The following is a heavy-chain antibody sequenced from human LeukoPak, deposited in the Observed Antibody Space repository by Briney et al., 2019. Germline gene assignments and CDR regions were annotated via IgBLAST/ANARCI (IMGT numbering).Heavy chain of an antibody. V-gene: IGHV3-7*01. CDR2: INEDGSDK. CDR3: ARDAGYGYDRFDY. J-gene: IGHJ4*02. D-gene: IGHD5-18*01. Sequence: GRSLRLSCVASGFIFSDYWMAWVRQSPGKGLEWLANINEDGSDKNYVDSLKGRFTISRDNAKNSLYLQMNSLRAEDTAVYFCARDAGYGYDRFDYWGQGIQVTVSS. CDR1: GFIFSDYW.